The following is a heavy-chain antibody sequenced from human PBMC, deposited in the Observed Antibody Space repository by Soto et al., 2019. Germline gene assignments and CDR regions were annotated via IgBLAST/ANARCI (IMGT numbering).Heavy chain of an antibody. D-gene: IGHD6-6*01. CDR3: ARGWDSSSPYYFDY. Sequence: GASVKVSCKTSGGSFSSYSINWVRQAPGQGLEWMGGIIPIFGTANYAQKFQGRVTITADESTGTAYMELSSLRSEDTAVYYCARGWDSSSPYYFDYWGQEPWSPSPQ. CDR2: IIPIFGTA. J-gene: IGHJ4*01. CDR1: GGSFSSYS. V-gene: IGHV1-69*13.